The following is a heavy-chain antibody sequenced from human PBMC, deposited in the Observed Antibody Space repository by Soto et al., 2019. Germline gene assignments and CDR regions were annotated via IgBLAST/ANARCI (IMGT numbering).Heavy chain of an antibody. Sequence: PSETLSLTCTVSVGSISSSNWWSWVRQPPGKGLEWIGEIYHSGSTNYNPSLESRVTISVDKSKNQFSQKLSSVTAADTAVYYCARGVAAAGRHYFDYWGQGTLVTVSS. CDR3: ARGVAAAGRHYFDY. CDR2: IYHSGST. J-gene: IGHJ4*02. V-gene: IGHV4-4*02. CDR1: VGSISSSNW. D-gene: IGHD6-13*01.